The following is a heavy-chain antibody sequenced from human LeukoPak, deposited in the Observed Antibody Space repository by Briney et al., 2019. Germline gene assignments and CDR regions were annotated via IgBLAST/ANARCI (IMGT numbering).Heavy chain of an antibody. D-gene: IGHD3-22*01. CDR2: FYNSGST. J-gene: IGHJ4*02. V-gene: IGHV4-59*01. Sequence: SETLSLTCTVSGGSISNNYWTWIRQPPGKGLEWIGYFYNSGSTNYNPSLKSRVTVSVDTSRNQFSLKLTSVTAADTAVYYCARGDSSGHPAFDYWGQGTLVTVSS. CDR3: ARGDSSGHPAFDY. CDR1: GGSISNNY.